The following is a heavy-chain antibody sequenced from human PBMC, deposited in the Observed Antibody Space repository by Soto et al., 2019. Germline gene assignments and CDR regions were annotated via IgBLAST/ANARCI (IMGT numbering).Heavy chain of an antibody. CDR3: ARDLVGIVVVTAIFQSDYYYGMDV. J-gene: IGHJ6*02. D-gene: IGHD2-21*02. CDR1: GYTFTNYG. V-gene: IGHV1-18*04. CDR2: ISAYNGNT. Sequence: ASVKVSCKASGYTFTNYGISWVRQAPGQGLEWMGWISAYNGNTNYAQKLQGRVTMTTDTSTSTAYMELRSLRSDDTAVYYCARDLVGIVVVTAIFQSDYYYGMDVWGQGTTVTASS.